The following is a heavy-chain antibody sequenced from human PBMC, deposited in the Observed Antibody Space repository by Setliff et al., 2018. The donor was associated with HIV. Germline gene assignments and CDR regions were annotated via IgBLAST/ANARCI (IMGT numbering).Heavy chain of an antibody. Sequence: VSCKASGYNFNTYGVSWVRQAPGQGPEWMGWISGFNAKTLYAPKFQGRVTLTTDTSTTTAHMELKSLRIDDTAIYYCARANSLLQYNEGWSPENPFNIWGQGTLVTVS. D-gene: IGHD1-20*01. V-gene: IGHV1-18*01. J-gene: IGHJ3*02. CDR3: ARANSLLQYNEGWSPENPFNI. CDR2: ISGFNAKT. CDR1: GYNFNTYG.